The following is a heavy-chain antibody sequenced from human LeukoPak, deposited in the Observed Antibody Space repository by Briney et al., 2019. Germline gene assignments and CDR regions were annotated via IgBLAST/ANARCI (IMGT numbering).Heavy chain of an antibody. CDR1: GFTFSSYA. CDR2: ISGSSGTT. D-gene: IGHD2-15*01. CDR3: ARSKEDCCGSFDP. J-gene: IGHJ5*02. Sequence: PGGSLRLSCAASGFTFSSYAMSWVRQAPGKGLEWVSAISGSSGTTYYADSAQGRFTISRDKSKYTLYLQMNSLRAEDTAVYYCARSKEDCCGSFDPWGQGTLVTVSS. V-gene: IGHV3-23*01.